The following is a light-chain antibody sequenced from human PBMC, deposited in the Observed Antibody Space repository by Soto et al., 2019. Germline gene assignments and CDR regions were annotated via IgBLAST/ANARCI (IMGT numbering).Light chain of an antibody. CDR3: QKYNSAPLT. Sequence: DVQMTQSPSSLSASVGDRVTITCRASQGIAPYLAWFQQKPGKVPKLLIYAASTLQSGVPSRFSGSGSGADFTLTISRLQPEDVGTYYCQKYNSAPLTFGGGTKVEIK. V-gene: IGKV1-27*01. CDR1: QGIAPY. CDR2: AAS. J-gene: IGKJ4*01.